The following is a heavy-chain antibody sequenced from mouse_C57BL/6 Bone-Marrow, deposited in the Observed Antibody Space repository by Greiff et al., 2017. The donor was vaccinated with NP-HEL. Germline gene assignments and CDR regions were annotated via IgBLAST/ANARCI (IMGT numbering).Heavy chain of an antibody. CDR2: ISNGGGST. V-gene: IGHV5-12*01. J-gene: IGHJ3*01. Sequence: VQLKESGGGLVQPGGSLKLSCAASGFTFSDYYMYWVRQTPEKRLEWVAYISNGGGSTYYPDTVKGRFTISRDNAKNTLYLQMSRLKSEDTAMYYCARPSIYYDYDDGVAYWGQGTLVTVSA. CDR1: GFTFSDYY. D-gene: IGHD2-4*01. CDR3: ARPSIYYDYDDGVAY.